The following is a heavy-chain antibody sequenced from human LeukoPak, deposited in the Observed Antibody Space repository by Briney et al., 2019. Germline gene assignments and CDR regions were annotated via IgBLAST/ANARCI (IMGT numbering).Heavy chain of an antibody. J-gene: IGHJ4*02. D-gene: IGHD2-21*02. CDR2: ISAYNGNT. Sequence: ASVKVSCKASGYTFTSYGISWVQQAPGQGLEWMGWISAYNGNTNYAQKLQGRVTMTTDTSTSTAYMELRSLRSDDTAVYYCARGPYCGGDCKGYFDYWGQGTLVTVSS. CDR1: GYTFTSYG. V-gene: IGHV1-18*01. CDR3: ARGPYCGGDCKGYFDY.